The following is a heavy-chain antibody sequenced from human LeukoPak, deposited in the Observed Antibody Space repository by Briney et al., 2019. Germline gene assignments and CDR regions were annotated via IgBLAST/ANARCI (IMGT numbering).Heavy chain of an antibody. Sequence: PSETLSLTCAVYGGSFSGYYWSWIRQPPGKGLEWIGEINHSGSTNYNPSLKSRVTISVDTSKNQFSLKLSSVTAADTAVYYCARTGFTADDSSGYYYLIGWFDPWGQGTTATVSS. CDR2: INHSGST. CDR3: ARTGFTADDSSGYYYLIGWFDP. CDR1: GGSFSGYY. V-gene: IGHV4-34*01. D-gene: IGHD3-22*01. J-gene: IGHJ5*01.